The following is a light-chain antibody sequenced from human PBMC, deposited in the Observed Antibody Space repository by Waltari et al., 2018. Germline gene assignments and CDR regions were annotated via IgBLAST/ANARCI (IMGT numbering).Light chain of an antibody. J-gene: IGLJ2*01. CDR2: EVS. V-gene: IGLV2-8*01. Sequence: QCALTPPPSASVSPGQSVTLSCTGTSSDGGGYTLFPWYQPHPGKTPKLMIYEVSERPSGVPDRFSGSKSGNTASLTVSGLQTEDESDYYCSSYAGSMTLVFGGGTKLTVL. CDR3: SSYAGSMTLV. CDR1: SSDGGGYTL.